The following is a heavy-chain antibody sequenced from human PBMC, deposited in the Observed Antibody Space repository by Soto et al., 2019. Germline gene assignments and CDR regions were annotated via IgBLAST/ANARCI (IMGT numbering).Heavy chain of an antibody. CDR3: ASSGYYGSYFYY. CDR2: VSYSGST. D-gene: IGHD3-3*01. CDR1: GGSISSYY. J-gene: IGHJ4*02. V-gene: IGHV4-59*01. Sequence: QVQLQESGPGLVKPSETLSLSCTVSGGSISSYYWSWIRQPPGKGLEWIGYVSYSGSTNYNPALKRRVTVSVDTSKNQFSLKLSSVIAADTAVYYCASSGYYGSYFYYWGQGTLVTVSS.